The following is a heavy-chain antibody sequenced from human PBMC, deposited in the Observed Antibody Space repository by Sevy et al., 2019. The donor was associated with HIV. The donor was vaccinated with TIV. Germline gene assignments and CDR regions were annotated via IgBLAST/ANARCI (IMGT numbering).Heavy chain of an antibody. V-gene: IGHV3-15*01. Sequence: GGSLRLTCAASGFTFSNARMSWVRQAPGKGLEWVGRIKSKTDGGTTDYAAPVKGRFTISRDDSKNTLYLQMNSLKTEDTAVYYCTTDKRSGSYYAWYFDYWGQGTLVTVSS. CDR1: GFTFSNAR. D-gene: IGHD1-26*01. CDR3: TTDKRSGSYYAWYFDY. CDR2: IKSKTDGGTT. J-gene: IGHJ4*02.